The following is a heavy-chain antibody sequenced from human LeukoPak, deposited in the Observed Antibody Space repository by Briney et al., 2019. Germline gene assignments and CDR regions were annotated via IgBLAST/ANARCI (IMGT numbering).Heavy chain of an antibody. CDR3: ARRSGYDSYFDY. V-gene: IGHV4-39*01. Sequence: GSLRLSCAASGFTFSSYWMSWVRQPPGKGLEWIGSIYYSGNTYYNPSLKSRVTISVDTSKNQFSLNLSSVTAADTAVYYCARRSGYDSYFDYWGQGTLVTVSS. CDR1: GFTFSSYW. CDR2: IYYSGNT. J-gene: IGHJ4*02. D-gene: IGHD5-12*01.